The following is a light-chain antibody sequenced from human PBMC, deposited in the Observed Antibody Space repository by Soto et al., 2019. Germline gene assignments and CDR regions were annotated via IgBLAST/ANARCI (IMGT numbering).Light chain of an antibody. J-gene: IGLJ1*01. CDR3: GTWDSSLSAYV. CDR1: SSNIGNNY. CDR2: DNN. V-gene: IGLV1-51*01. Sequence: QSVLTQPPSVSAAPGQKVTISCSRSSSNIGNNYVSWYQQLPGTAPKLLIYDNNKRPSGIPDRFSGSKSGTSATLGITGLQTGDEADYYCGTWDSSLSAYVFGTGTQLTVL.